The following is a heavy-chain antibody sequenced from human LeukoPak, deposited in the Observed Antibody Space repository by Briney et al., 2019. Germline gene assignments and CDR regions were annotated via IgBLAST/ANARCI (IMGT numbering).Heavy chain of an antibody. D-gene: IGHD3-10*01. J-gene: IGHJ4*02. CDR3: ARDLETMVRGIITQ. CDR2: IKQDGSDK. Sequence: GGSLRLSCTASGFTFSSYWMTWVRQAPGKGLDWVANIKQDGSDKYYVDSMKGRFTISRDNAKNSLYLQMNSLRDEDTAVYYCARDLETMVRGIITQWGQGTLVTVSS. V-gene: IGHV3-7*01. CDR1: GFTFSSYW.